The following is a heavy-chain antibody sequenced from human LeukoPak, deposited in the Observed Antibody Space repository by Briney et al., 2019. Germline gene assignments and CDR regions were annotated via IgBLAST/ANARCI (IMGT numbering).Heavy chain of an antibody. CDR1: GGSVSSGSYY. J-gene: IGHJ4*02. CDR3: ARWGRYYYDSSGYSTTAYFDY. V-gene: IGHV4-61*01. D-gene: IGHD3-22*01. CDR2: IYYSGST. Sequence: SETLSLTCTVSGGSVSSGSYYWSWIRQPPGKGLEWIGYIYYSGSTNYNPSLKSRVTISVDTSKNQFSLKLSSVTAADTAVYYCARWGRYYYDSSGYSTTAYFDYWGQGTLVTVSS.